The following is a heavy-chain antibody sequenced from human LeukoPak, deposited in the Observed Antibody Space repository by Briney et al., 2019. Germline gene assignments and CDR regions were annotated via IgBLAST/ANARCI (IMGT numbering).Heavy chain of an antibody. CDR3: ARDQIGSW. V-gene: IGHV3-11*06. CDR2: ISGSSSHI. Sequence: PGGSLRLSCEASGFTFRDYYMSWIRQAPGKGLEWISYISGSSSHINYADSVKGRFTISRDNAKKSVYLQMDSLRAEDTAVYYCARDQIGSWWGQGTLVIVSS. D-gene: IGHD6-13*01. CDR1: GFTFRDYY. J-gene: IGHJ4*02.